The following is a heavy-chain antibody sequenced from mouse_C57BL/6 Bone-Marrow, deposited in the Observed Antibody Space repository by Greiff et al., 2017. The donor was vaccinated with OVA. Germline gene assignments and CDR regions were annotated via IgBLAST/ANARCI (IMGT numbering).Heavy chain of an antibody. Sequence: QVQLQQPGAELVMPGASVKLSCKASGYTFTSYWMHWVKQRPGQGLEWIGEIDPSDSYTNYNQKFKGKSTLTVDKSSSTAYMQLSSLTSEDSAVYYCAKDYGGSDWYFDVWGTGTTVTVSS. V-gene: IGHV1-69*01. CDR3: AKDYGGSDWYFDV. J-gene: IGHJ1*03. D-gene: IGHD1-1*01. CDR2: IDPSDSYT. CDR1: GYTFTSYW.